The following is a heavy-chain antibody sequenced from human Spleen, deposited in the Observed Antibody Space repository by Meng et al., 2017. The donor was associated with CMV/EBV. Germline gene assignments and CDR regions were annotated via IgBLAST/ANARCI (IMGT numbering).Heavy chain of an antibody. Sequence: GSLRLSCAASGFTVSSNYMSWVRQAPGKGLEWVSVIYSGGSTYYADSVKGRFTISRDNSKNTLYLQMNSLRAEDTAVYYCARHSSSWYAFDYFDYWGQGTLVTVSS. D-gene: IGHD6-13*01. J-gene: IGHJ4*02. CDR3: ARHSSSWYAFDYFDY. V-gene: IGHV3-66*02. CDR2: IYSGGST. CDR1: GFTVSSNY.